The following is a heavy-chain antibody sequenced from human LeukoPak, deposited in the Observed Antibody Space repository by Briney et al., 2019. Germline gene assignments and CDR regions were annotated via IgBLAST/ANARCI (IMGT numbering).Heavy chain of an antibody. CDR3: ARDFIGGNPYYFDY. CDR1: GYTFTSYG. V-gene: IGHV1-18*01. CDR2: ISAYNGNT. D-gene: IGHD4-23*01. Sequence: ASVKVSCKASGYTFTSYGISWVRQAPGQGLEWMGWISAYNGNTNYAQKLQGRVTMTTDTSTSTAYMELRSLRSDDTAVYYCARDFIGGNPYYFDYWAREPWSPSPQ. J-gene: IGHJ4*02.